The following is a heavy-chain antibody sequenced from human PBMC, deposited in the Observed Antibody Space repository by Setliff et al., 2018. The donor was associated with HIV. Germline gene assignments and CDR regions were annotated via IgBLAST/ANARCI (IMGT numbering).Heavy chain of an antibody. J-gene: IGHJ4*02. CDR2: IYASGKT. V-gene: IGHV4-4*07. CDR3: ARGNNDLESFDY. D-gene: IGHD3-3*01. Sequence: PSETLSLTCNVSGDSLNTYYWSWIRQSGGKGLERIGRIYASGKTTFNPSLKSRVRMSVDTSKNQFSLKLTSVTASDTAVYYCARGNNDLESFDYWGQGALVTVSS. CDR1: GDSLNTYY.